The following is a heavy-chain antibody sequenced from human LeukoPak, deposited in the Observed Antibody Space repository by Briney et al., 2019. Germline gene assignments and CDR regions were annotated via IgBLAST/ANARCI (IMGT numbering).Heavy chain of an antibody. D-gene: IGHD1-26*01. CDR1: GGSISSGGYS. CDR3: ARQHSGPYYYYMDV. Sequence: PSETLSLTCAVSGGSISSGGYSWSWIRQPPGKGLEWIGYIYYSGSTYYNPSLKSRVTISVDTSKNQFSLKLSSVTAADTAVYYCARQHSGPYYYYMDVWGKGTTVTVSS. J-gene: IGHJ6*03. CDR2: IYYSGST. V-gene: IGHV4-30-4*07.